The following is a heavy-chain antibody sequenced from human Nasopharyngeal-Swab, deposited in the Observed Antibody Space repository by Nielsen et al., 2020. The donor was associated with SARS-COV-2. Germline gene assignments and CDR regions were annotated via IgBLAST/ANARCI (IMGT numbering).Heavy chain of an antibody. Sequence: GSLRLSCTVSGGSISSYYWSWIRQPPGKGLEWIGYIYYSGSTNYNPSLKSRVTISVDTSKNQFSLKLSSVTAADTAVYYCARVYSSSSWVGLRYYYYYMDVWGKGTTVTVSS. D-gene: IGHD6-6*01. V-gene: IGHV4-59*01. CDR3: ARVYSSSSWVGLRYYYYYMDV. J-gene: IGHJ6*03. CDR1: GGSISSYY. CDR2: IYYSGST.